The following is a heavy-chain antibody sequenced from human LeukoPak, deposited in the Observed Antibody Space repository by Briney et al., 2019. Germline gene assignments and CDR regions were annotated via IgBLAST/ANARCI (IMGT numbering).Heavy chain of an antibody. D-gene: IGHD3-10*01. Sequence: GGSLRLSCAASGFTFSSYAMHWVRQAPGKGLEWVAVISYDGSNKYYADSVKGRFTISRDNSKNTLYLQMNSLRAEDTAVYYCARDAGITMVRGVIGDFDPWGQGTLVTVSS. CDR2: ISYDGSNK. CDR3: ARDAGITMVRGVIGDFDP. J-gene: IGHJ5*02. V-gene: IGHV3-30*04. CDR1: GFTFSSYA.